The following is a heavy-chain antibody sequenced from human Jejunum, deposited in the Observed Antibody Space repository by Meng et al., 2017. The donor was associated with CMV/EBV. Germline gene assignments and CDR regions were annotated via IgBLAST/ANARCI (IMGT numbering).Heavy chain of an antibody. CDR2: INPNSGGT. CDR1: TDNY. CDR3: AGGRDCSSDNCYIPYYFDK. J-gene: IGHJ4*02. V-gene: IGHV1-2*02. Sequence: TDNYMPWLRQAPGQGLEWMGWINPNSGGTNYAQKFQGRVTMTRDTSISTAYMELSRLRSDDTAVYYCAGGRDCSSDNCYIPYYFDKWGQGTVVTVSS. D-gene: IGHD2-2*01.